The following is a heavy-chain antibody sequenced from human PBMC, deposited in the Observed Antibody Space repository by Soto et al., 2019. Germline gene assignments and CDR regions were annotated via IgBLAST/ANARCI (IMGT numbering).Heavy chain of an antibody. V-gene: IGHV3-15*01. CDR2: IKSKTDGGTT. J-gene: IGHJ6*03. D-gene: IGHD3-3*01. CDR1: GFTFSNAW. Sequence: EVQLVESGGGLVKPGGSLRLSCAASGFTFSNAWMSWVRQAPGKGLEWVGRIKSKTDGGTTNYAAPVKGRFTISRDDSKNTLYLKMNSLKTETTAVDYCTTTATYYDFWSGHPEYYYYYMDVWGKGTTVTVSS. CDR3: TTTATYYDFWSGHPEYYYYYMDV.